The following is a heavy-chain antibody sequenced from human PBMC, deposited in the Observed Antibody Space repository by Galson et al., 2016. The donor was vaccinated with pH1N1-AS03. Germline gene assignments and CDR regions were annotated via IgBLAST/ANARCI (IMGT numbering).Heavy chain of an antibody. CDR2: INSRSDTI. Sequence: SLRLSCAASEFTFSIYHMSWVRQAPGKGLEWVSYINSRSDTIYYADSVKGRFTISRDNAKNSLYLQMSSLRDDDTAVYYCARDQGYCSGGHCLVYFDYWGQGTLVTVSS. D-gene: IGHD2-15*01. CDR1: EFTFSIYH. CDR3: ARDQGYCSGGHCLVYFDY. J-gene: IGHJ4*02. V-gene: IGHV3-48*02.